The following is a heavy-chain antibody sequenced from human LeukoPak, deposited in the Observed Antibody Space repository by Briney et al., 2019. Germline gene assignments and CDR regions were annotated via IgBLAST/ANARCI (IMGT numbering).Heavy chain of an antibody. J-gene: IGHJ6*03. Sequence: GRSLRLSCAASGFTFSSYSMSWVRQAPGKGPEWGSTISIDGGRTYYADTVKGRLTLSRDTSKNTLYLQMNSLRAEDTAVYYCARKGIGSSRYQNMDVWGKGTTVTVSS. CDR1: GFTFSSYS. CDR3: ARKGIGSSRYQNMDV. D-gene: IGHD6-25*01. CDR2: ISIDGGRT. V-gene: IGHV3-23*01.